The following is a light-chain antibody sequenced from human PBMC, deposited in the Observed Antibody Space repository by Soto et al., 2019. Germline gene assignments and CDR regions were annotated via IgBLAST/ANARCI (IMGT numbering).Light chain of an antibody. Sequence: DIQMTQTPSTLSASVGDRVTITCRASQSIRSLLAWYQQKPGKAPKLLIYDASTLQSGVPPRFSGSGSGTEFTLTISSLLREDFATYYCQQLKSFPFTFGQGTRLEI. CDR2: DAS. V-gene: IGKV1-9*01. CDR3: QQLKSFPFT. CDR1: QSIRSL. J-gene: IGKJ5*01.